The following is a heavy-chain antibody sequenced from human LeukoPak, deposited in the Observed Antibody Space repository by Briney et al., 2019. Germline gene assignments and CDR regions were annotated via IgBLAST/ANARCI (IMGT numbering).Heavy chain of an antibody. V-gene: IGHV3-23*01. CDR3: AKRGVVIRVILVGFHKEAYYFDS. CDR1: GITLSNYG. CDR2: LSDSGGRT. D-gene: IGHD3-22*01. Sequence: GGSLRLSCTVSGITLSNYGMSWVRQAPGKGLEWVAGLSDSGGRTNYADPVKGRFTISRDNPKNTLYLQMNSLRAEDTAVYFCAKRGVVIRVILVGFHKEAYYFDSWGQGALVTVSS. J-gene: IGHJ4*02.